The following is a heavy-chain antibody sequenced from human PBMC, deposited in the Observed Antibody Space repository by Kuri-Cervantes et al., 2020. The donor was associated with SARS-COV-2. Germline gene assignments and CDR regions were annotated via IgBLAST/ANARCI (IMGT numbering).Heavy chain of an antibody. Sequence: GGSLRLSCAASGFTFDDYAMHWVRQAPGKGLEWVSGVSWNSGSIGYADSVKGRFTISRDNAKNSLYLQMNCLRPDDTAVYYCARLAYCGGDCYSDWGQGTLVTVSS. CDR2: VSWNSGSI. CDR1: GFTFDDYA. CDR3: ARLAYCGGDCYSD. V-gene: IGHV3-9*01. J-gene: IGHJ4*02. D-gene: IGHD2-21*02.